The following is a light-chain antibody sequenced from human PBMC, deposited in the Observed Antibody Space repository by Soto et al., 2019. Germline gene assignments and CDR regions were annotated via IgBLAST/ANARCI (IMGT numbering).Light chain of an antibody. CDR3: ATWDDRLDGWV. CDR1: SSNIGRNA. CDR2: YDD. Sequence: QSVLTQPPSVSEAPRQNVSISCSGSSSNIGRNAVNWYQQFPGKAPKLLVYYDDLLPSGVSDRFSGSRSGTSASLAISGLQSEDEADYNCATWDDRLDGWVFGGGTKLTVL. V-gene: IGLV1-36*01. J-gene: IGLJ3*02.